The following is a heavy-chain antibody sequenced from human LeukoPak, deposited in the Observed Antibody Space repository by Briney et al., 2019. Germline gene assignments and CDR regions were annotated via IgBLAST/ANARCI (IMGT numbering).Heavy chain of an antibody. CDR2: IIPIFGTA. Sequence: SVKVSCKASGGTFSSYAISWVRQAPGQGLEWMGGIIPIFGTANYAQKFQGRVTITADESTSTAYMELSSLRSEDTAVYYCATVKGIGAFYYMDVWGKGTTVTVSS. D-gene: IGHD4/OR15-4a*01. CDR1: GGTFSSYA. J-gene: IGHJ6*03. CDR3: ATVKGIGAFYYMDV. V-gene: IGHV1-69*13.